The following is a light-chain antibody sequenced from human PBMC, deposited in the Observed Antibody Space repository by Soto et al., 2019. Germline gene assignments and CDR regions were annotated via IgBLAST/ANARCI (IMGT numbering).Light chain of an antibody. CDR2: EVS. CDR1: SSDVGGYNY. J-gene: IGLJ3*02. CDR3: NSYAGSNNWV. V-gene: IGLV2-8*01. Sequence: QSVLTQPASVSGSPGQSITISCTGTSSDVGGYNYVSWYQQHPGKAPKLMIYEVSKRPSGVPDRFSGSKSGNTASLTVSGLQAEDEADYYCNSYAGSNNWVFGGVTQLTVL.